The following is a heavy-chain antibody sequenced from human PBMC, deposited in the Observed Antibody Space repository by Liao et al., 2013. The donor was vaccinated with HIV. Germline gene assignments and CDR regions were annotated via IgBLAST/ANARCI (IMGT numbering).Heavy chain of an antibody. CDR2: IYTTGT. V-gene: IGHV4-61*02. CDR3: ARQATAGGFLGRHIDY. D-gene: IGHD6-13*01. CDR1: GGSISSGSYY. Sequence: QVQLQESGPTGEAFTDPVLTCTVSGGSISSGSYYWSWIRQPAGKGLEWIGRIYTTGTNYNPSLKSRVTISLDKSKNQFYLKLRSVTAADTAVYYCARQATAGGFLGRHIDYWGQGTLVTGLL. J-gene: IGHJ4*02.